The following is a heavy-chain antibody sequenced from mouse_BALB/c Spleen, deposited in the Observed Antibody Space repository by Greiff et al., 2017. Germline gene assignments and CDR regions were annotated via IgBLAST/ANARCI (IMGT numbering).Heavy chain of an antibody. CDR2: ISSGGGST. CDR3: ARHLL. D-gene: IGHD2-10*01. V-gene: IGHV5-12-1*01. Sequence: EVQGVESGGGLVKPGGSLKLSCAASGFAFSSYDMSWVRQTPEKRLEWVAYISSGGGSTYYPDTVKGRFTISRDNAKNTLYLQMSSLKSEDTAMYYCARHLLWGQGTLVTVSA. CDR1: GFAFSSYD. J-gene: IGHJ3*01.